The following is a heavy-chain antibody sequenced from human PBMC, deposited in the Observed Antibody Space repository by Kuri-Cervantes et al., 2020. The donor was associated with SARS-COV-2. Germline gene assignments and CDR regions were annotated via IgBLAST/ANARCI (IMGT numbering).Heavy chain of an antibody. Sequence: GESLKISCAASGFTFSSYSMNWDRQAPGKGLEWVSYISSSSSTIYYADSVKCRSTISRDNAKNSLYLQMNSLRAEDTAVYYCARGYSYGYAVLDAFDIWGQGTMVTVSS. CDR1: GFTFSSYS. CDR2: ISSSSSTI. D-gene: IGHD5-18*01. CDR3: ARGYSYGYAVLDAFDI. V-gene: IGHV3-48*04. J-gene: IGHJ3*02.